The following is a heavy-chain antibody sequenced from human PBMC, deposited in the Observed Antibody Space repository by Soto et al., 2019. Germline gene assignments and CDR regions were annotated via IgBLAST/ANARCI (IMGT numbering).Heavy chain of an antibody. CDR3: ARYCSGSSCYGGAEYFQH. D-gene: IGHD2-15*01. J-gene: IGHJ1*01. CDR2: IIPIFGTA. CDR1: GGTFSSYA. V-gene: IGHV1-69*01. Sequence: QVQLVQSGAEVKKPGSSVKVSCKASGGTFSSYAISWVRQAPGQGLEWMGGIIPIFGTANYAQKFQGRVTITADESTSTAYMELSSLRSEDTAVYYCARYCSGSSCYGGAEYFQHWGQSTLVTVSS.